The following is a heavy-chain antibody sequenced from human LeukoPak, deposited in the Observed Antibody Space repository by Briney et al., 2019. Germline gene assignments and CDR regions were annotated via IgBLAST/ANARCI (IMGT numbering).Heavy chain of an antibody. J-gene: IGHJ4*02. V-gene: IGHV1-18*01. Sequence: GASVKVSCKASGYTFTSYGISWVRQAPGQGLEWMGWISAYNGNTNYAQKLQGRVTMTTDTSTSTAYMELRSLRSDDTAVYYCARDRRGQFVPVTAYRYWGQGTLVTVSS. CDR1: GYTFTSYG. D-gene: IGHD4-17*01. CDR2: ISAYNGNT. CDR3: ARDRRGQFVPVTAYRY.